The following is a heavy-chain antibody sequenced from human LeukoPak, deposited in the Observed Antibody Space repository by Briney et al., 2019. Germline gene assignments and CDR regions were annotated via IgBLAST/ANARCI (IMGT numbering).Heavy chain of an antibody. J-gene: IGHJ5*02. CDR3: ARGVLREGSRYLFDR. Sequence: GASVKVSCKASGYTFTGYYIHWVRQAPGQGLEWMGRINPDSGGTNYAQKFQGRVAMTRDTSINIAYMELSRLRSDGTALYYCARGVLREGSRYLFDRWGQGALVTVSS. CDR2: INPDSGGT. V-gene: IGHV1-2*06. D-gene: IGHD6-13*01. CDR1: GYTFTGYY.